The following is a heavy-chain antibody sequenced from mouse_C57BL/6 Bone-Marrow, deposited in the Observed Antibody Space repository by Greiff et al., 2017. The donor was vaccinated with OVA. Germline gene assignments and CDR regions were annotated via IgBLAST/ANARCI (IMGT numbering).Heavy chain of an antibody. CDR3: ARFPLLLRFAY. Sequence: EVKLMESGGDLVKPGGSLKLSCAASGFTFSSYGMSWVRQTPDKRLEWVATISSGGSYTYYPDSVKGRFTISRDNAKNTLYLQMSSLKSEDTAMYYCARFPLLLRFAYWGQGTLVTVSA. J-gene: IGHJ3*01. V-gene: IGHV5-6*01. D-gene: IGHD1-1*01. CDR1: GFTFSSYG. CDR2: ISSGGSYT.